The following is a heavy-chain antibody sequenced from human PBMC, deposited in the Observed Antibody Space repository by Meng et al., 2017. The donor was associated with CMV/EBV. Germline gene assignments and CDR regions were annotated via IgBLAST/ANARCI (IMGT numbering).Heavy chain of an antibody. V-gene: IGHV4-39*07. D-gene: IGHD2-2*01. CDR1: SSSYY. J-gene: IGHJ5*02. CDR2: IYYSGST. Sequence: SSSYYWGWIRQPPGKGLEWIGSIYYSGSTYYNPSLKSRVTISVDTSKNQFSLKLSSVTAADTAVYYCARDTDLIVVVPAAHRWFDPWGQGTLVTVSS. CDR3: ARDTDLIVVVPAAHRWFDP.